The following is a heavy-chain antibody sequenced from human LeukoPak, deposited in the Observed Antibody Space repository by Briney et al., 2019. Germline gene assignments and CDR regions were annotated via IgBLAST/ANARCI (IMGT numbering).Heavy chain of an antibody. Sequence: GGSLRLSCAASGFTFSSCEMNWVRQAPGKGLEWVSYISSSGSTIYYADSVKGRFTISRDNAKNSLYLQMNSLRAEDTAVYYCARDGDPVGGMDVWGKGTTVTVSS. D-gene: IGHD2-21*02. CDR2: ISSSGSTI. CDR3: ARDGDPVGGMDV. J-gene: IGHJ6*04. V-gene: IGHV3-48*03. CDR1: GFTFSSCE.